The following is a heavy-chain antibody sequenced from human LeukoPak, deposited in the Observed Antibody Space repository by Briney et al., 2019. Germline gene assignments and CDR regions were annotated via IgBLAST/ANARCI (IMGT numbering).Heavy chain of an antibody. CDR3: ARHRGYSGYDSPFGY. V-gene: IGHV4-38-2*01. Sequence: SETLSLTCAVSGYSISSGYYWGWIRQPPGKGLEWIGSIYHSGSTYYNPSLKSRVTISVDTSKNQFSLKLSSVTAADTAVYYCARHRGYSGYDSPFGYWGQGTLVTVSS. CDR2: IYHSGST. J-gene: IGHJ4*02. D-gene: IGHD5-12*01. CDR1: GYSISSGYY.